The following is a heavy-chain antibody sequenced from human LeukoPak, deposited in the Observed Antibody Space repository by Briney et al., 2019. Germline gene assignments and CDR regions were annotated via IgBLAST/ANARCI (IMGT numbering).Heavy chain of an antibody. Sequence: PSETLSLTCTVSGGSISSYYWSWIRQPPGKGLEWIGYIYYSGSTNYNPCLKSRVTISVDTSKNQFSLKLSSVTAADTAVYYCARVLTGKGFDPWGQGTLVTVSS. D-gene: IGHD1-14*01. CDR3: ARVLTGKGFDP. CDR2: IYYSGST. J-gene: IGHJ5*02. V-gene: IGHV4-59*01. CDR1: GGSISSYY.